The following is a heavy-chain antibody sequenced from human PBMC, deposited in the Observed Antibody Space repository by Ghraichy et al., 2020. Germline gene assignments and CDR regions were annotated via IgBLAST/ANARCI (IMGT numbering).Heavy chain of an antibody. CDR1: GFTFSSYA. CDR3: VKGWFNFDC. CDR2: ISTNGVST. Sequence: RGSLRLSCSASGFTFSSYAMDWLRRAPGKGLEYVSTISTNGVSTYYADSVKGRFTISRDNSKNTLYLQMSSLRPEDTAVYYCVKGWFNFDCWGQGTLVTVSS. J-gene: IGHJ4*02. V-gene: IGHV3-64D*06. D-gene: IGHD2-15*01.